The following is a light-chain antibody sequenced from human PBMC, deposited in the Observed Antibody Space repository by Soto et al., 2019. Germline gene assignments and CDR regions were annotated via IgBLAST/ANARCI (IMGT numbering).Light chain of an antibody. J-gene: IGLJ3*02. Sequence: QSVLTQPPSVSEAPRQRVTISCSGSSSNIGNNAVSWFQQLPGKAPKLLIYYDDLLPSGVSDRFSGSRSGTSASLAISGLQSEDEAAYYCASWDDSLNGWVFGGGTKLTVL. CDR2: YDD. V-gene: IGLV1-36*01. CDR3: ASWDDSLNGWV. CDR1: SSNIGNNA.